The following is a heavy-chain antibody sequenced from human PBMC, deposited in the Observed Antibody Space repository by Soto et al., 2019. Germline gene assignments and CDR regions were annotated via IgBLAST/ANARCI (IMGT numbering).Heavy chain of an antibody. Sequence: DVQLLESGGGLAQPGESLRLSCVASGFSFSAYAMSWVRQSPGKGFEWVSTISGSGRITNYADSVKGRFTTSKDTSTNTLYLRMNSLTADDTALYYCVKERIELWLIDYWGQGTLVTVSS. CDR2: ISGSGRIT. CDR1: GFSFSAYA. V-gene: IGHV3-23*01. J-gene: IGHJ4*02. D-gene: IGHD3-16*01. CDR3: VKERIELWLIDY.